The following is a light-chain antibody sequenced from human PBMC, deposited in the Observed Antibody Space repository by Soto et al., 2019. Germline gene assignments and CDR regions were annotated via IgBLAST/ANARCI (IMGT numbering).Light chain of an antibody. CDR1: QSVSSAY. V-gene: IGKV3-20*01. CDR2: GAS. CDR3: QKSVSSLYT. J-gene: IGKJ2*01. Sequence: EIVLTQSPGTLSLSPGERATLSCRASQSVSSAYLAWYQQIPGQAPRLIIYGASSRATGIPDRFSGSGSGTDFTLTISGLEPEDFAVYYWQKSVSSLYTFGQGTKLEIK.